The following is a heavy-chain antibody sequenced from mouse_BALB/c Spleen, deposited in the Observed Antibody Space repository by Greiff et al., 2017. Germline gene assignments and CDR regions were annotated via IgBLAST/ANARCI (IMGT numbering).Heavy chain of an antibody. Sequence: VQLKESGPELVKPGASMKISCKASGYSFTGYTMNWVKQSHGKNLEWIGLINPYNGGTSYNQKFKGKATLTVDKSSSTAYMELLSLTSEDSAVYYCARGGLSTMITTKAMDYWGQGTSVTVSS. V-gene: IGHV1-18*01. J-gene: IGHJ4*01. CDR2: INPYNGGT. D-gene: IGHD2-4*01. CDR3: ARGGLSTMITTKAMDY. CDR1: GYSFTGYT.